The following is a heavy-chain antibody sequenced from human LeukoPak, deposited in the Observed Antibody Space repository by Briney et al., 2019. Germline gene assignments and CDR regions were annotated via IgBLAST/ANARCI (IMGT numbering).Heavy chain of an antibody. V-gene: IGHV1-3*01. D-gene: IGHD3-10*01. CDR2: INVGNGNT. CDR3: ARGGPGFGELSALDY. CDR1: GYTFTSYA. J-gene: IGHJ4*02. Sequence: GASVKVSCKASGYTFTSYAMHWVRQAPGQRLEWMGWINVGNGNTKYSQEFQGRVTITRDTSASTAYMELRSLRSDDTAVYYCARGGPGFGELSALDYWGQGTLVTVSS.